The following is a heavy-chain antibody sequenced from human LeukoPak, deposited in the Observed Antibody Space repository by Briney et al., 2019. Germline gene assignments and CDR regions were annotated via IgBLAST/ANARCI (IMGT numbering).Heavy chain of an antibody. CDR2: IYPGDSDT. Sequence: GESLKISCKGSGYSFTSYWIGWVRQMPGKGLEWMGIIYPGDSDTRYSPSFQGQVTISADKSINTAYLQWSSLKASDTAMYYCARLNRGYSSSWYWLDPWGQGTLVTVSS. CDR1: GYSFTSYW. D-gene: IGHD6-13*01. CDR3: ARLNRGYSSSWYWLDP. V-gene: IGHV5-51*01. J-gene: IGHJ5*02.